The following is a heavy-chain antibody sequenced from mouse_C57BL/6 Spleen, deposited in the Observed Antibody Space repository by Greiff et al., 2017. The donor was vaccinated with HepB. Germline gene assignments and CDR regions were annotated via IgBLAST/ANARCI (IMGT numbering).Heavy chain of an antibody. CDR2: INPYNGGT. CDR1: GYTFTDYY. D-gene: IGHD4-1*01. CDR3: ASPTGNWDYYDV. Sequence: EVQLQQSGPVLVKPGASVKMSCKASGYTFTDYYMNWVKQSHGKSLEWIGVINPYNGGTSYNQKFKGKATLTVDKSSSTAYMERNSLTSEDSAVYYGASPTGNWDYYDVWGTGTTVTVSS. J-gene: IGHJ1*03. V-gene: IGHV1-19*01.